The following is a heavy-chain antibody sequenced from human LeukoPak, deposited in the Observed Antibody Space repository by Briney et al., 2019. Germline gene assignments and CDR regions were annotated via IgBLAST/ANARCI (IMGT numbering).Heavy chain of an antibody. CDR2: IYPGGST. CDR3: ARPTRGQSFDI. D-gene: IGHD4-17*01. CDR1: GFTVSGSY. V-gene: IGHV3-53*01. J-gene: IGHJ3*02. Sequence: GGSLRLSCAASGFTVSGSYMSWVRQAPGKGLEWVSIIYPGGSTYYADSVKGRFTISRNNSKNTLALQMNSLRAEDTAVYYCARPTRGQSFDIWGQGTMVTVSS.